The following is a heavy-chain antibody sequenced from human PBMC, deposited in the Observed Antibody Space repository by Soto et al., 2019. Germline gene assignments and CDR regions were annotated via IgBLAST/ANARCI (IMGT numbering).Heavy chain of an antibody. CDR1: GASIGSGDYY. J-gene: IGHJ5*02. CDR2: IYYSGGT. D-gene: IGHD3-22*01. V-gene: IGHV4-31*02. CDR3: ASIYDSSGYYYGNNWFDP. Sequence: SETLSLTCTVSGASIGSGDYYWSWSRQHPGKGLEWIGYIYYSGGTYYNPSLKSRVTISVDTSKNQFSLELSSVTAADTAVYYCASIYDSSGYYYGNNWFDPWGQGTLVTVS.